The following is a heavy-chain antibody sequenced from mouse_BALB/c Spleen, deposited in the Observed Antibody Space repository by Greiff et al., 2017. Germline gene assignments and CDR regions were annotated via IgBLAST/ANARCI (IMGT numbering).Heavy chain of an antibody. CDR2: INSNGGST. J-gene: IGHJ1*01. V-gene: IGHV5-6-3*01. Sequence: EVKLVESGGGLVQPGGSLKLSCAASGFTFSSYGMSWVRQTPDKRLELVATINSNGGSTYYPDSVKGRFTISRDNAKNTLYLQMSSLKSEDTAMYYCARELTFDVWGAGTTVTVSS. CDR3: ARELTFDV. CDR1: GFTFSSYG.